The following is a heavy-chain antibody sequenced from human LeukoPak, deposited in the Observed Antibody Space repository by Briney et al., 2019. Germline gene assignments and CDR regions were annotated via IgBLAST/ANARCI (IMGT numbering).Heavy chain of an antibody. J-gene: IGHJ4*02. CDR1: GGSVSSGSYY. CDR2: IYYSGST. Sequence: SETLSLTCTVSGGSVSSGSYYWSWIRQPPGKGLEWIGYIYYSGSTNYNPSLKSRVTISVDTSKNQFSLKLSSVTAADMAMYYCAKGTKPVMTIPDYWGQGILVTVSS. D-gene: IGHD1/OR15-1a*01. CDR3: AKGTKPVMTIPDY. V-gene: IGHV4-61*01.